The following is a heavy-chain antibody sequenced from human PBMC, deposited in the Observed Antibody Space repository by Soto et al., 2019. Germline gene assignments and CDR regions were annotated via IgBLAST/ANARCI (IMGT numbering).Heavy chain of an antibody. V-gene: IGHV3-21*01. CDR1: GFTFSSYS. CDR3: ARDYYDSSGYLAPLDY. Sequence: EVQLVESGGGLVKPGGSLRLSCAASGFTFSSYSMNWVRQAPGKGLEWVSSISGSSRYIYYADSVKGRFTISRDNANNSLYLQMNSLRAEDTAVYYCARDYYDSSGYLAPLDYWGQGTLVTVSS. CDR2: ISGSSRYI. J-gene: IGHJ4*02. D-gene: IGHD3-22*01.